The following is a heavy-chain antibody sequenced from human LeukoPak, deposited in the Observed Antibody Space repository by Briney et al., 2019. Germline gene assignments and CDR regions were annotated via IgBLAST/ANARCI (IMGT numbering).Heavy chain of an antibody. CDR2: IKSKTDGGTT. CDR3: TTDESSDV. J-gene: IGHJ4*02. D-gene: IGHD6-6*01. Sequence: PGGSLRLSCAASGFTFSNAWMSWVRQAPGKGLEWGGRIKSKTDGGTTDYAAPVKGRFTISRDDSKNTLYLQMNSLKTEDTAVYYCTTDESSDVWGQGTLVTVPS. V-gene: IGHV3-15*01. CDR1: GFTFSNAW.